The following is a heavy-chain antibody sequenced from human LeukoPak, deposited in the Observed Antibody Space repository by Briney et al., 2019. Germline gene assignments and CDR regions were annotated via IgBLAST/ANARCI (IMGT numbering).Heavy chain of an antibody. Sequence: PGGALRLSCTASGFTFSDYWMTWVRQAPGEGLEGVANIKQDGSAKYYVDSVKGRFTISRDNAKNSLYLQMDSLRVEDTATYYCARWRGSTSERSDYWGQGTLVTVSS. D-gene: IGHD2-2*01. V-gene: IGHV3-7*01. J-gene: IGHJ4*02. CDR3: ARWRGSTSERSDY. CDR2: IKQDGSAK. CDR1: GFTFSDYW.